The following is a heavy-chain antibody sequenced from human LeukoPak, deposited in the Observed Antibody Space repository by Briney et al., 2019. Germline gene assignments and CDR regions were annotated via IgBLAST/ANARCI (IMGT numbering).Heavy chain of an antibody. CDR3: ARVPAANIPYYYYMDV. J-gene: IGHJ6*03. V-gene: IGHV3-7*01. D-gene: IGHD2-2*01. CDR1: GFTFSRYW. CDR2: INQDGSEK. Sequence: PGGSLRLSCAASGFTFSRYWMSWVRQAPGKGLEWVANINQDGSEKYYMDSVKGRFTISRDNVKNSLYLQMNSLRADDTAVYYCARVPAANIPYYYYMDVWGKGTTVTVSS.